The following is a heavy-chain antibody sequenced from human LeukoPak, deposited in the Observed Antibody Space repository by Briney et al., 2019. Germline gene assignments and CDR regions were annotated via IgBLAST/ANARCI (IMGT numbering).Heavy chain of an antibody. Sequence: KPSETLSLTCTVSGGSISSYYWSWIRQPPGKGLEWIGYIYYSGSTNYNPSLKSRVTISVDTSKNQFSLKLSSVTAADTAVYYCARLGGTVTTVEDYWGQGTLVTVSS. CDR3: ARLGGTVTTVEDY. D-gene: IGHD4-17*01. J-gene: IGHJ4*02. CDR1: GGSISSYY. V-gene: IGHV4-59*01. CDR2: IYYSGST.